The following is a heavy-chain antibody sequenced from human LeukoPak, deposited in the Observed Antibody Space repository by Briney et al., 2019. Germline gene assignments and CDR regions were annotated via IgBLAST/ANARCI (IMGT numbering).Heavy chain of an antibody. CDR1: GFTFSSYS. V-gene: IGHV3-21*01. CDR3: ASGSGSYYRGGY. J-gene: IGHJ4*02. CDR2: IISSSSYI. Sequence: GSLRLSCAASGFTFSSYSMNWVRQAPGKGLEWVSSIISSSSYIYYADSVKGRFTISRDNAKNSLYLQMNSLRAEDTAVYYCASGSGSYYRGGYWGQGTLVTVSS. D-gene: IGHD3-10*01.